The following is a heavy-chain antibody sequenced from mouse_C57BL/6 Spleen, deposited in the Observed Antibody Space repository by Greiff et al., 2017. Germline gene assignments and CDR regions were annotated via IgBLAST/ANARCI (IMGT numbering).Heavy chain of an antibody. D-gene: IGHD1-1*01. J-gene: IGHJ1*03. V-gene: IGHV1-72*01. CDR3: ARARGYYYGSSPLWYFDV. CDR2: IDPNSGGT. CDR1: GYTFTSYW. Sequence: QVQLQQSGAELVKPGASVKLSCKASGYTFTSYWMHWVKQRPGRGLEWIGRIDPNSGGTKYNEKFKSKATLTVDKPSSTAYMQLSSLTSEDSAVYYCARARGYYYGSSPLWYFDVWGTGTTVTVSS.